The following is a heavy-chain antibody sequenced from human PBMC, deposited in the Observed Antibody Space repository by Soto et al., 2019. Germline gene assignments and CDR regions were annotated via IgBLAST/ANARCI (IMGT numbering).Heavy chain of an antibody. CDR3: ARGGYAGDWFDP. Sequence: PSETLSLTYTVSGGSISSGDYYWSWIRQPPGKGLEWIGYIYYSGSTYYNPSLKSRVTISVDTSKNQFSLKLSSVTAADTAVYYWARGGYAGDWFDPWGQGTLVTVS. CDR1: GGSISSGDYY. D-gene: IGHD2-8*01. J-gene: IGHJ5*02. CDR2: IYYSGST. V-gene: IGHV4-30-4*01.